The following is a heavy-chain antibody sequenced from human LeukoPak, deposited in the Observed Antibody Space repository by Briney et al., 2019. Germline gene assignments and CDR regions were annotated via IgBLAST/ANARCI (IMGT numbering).Heavy chain of an antibody. D-gene: IGHD3-3*01. J-gene: IGHJ4*02. Sequence: ASVKVSCKASGYTFTSYGISWVRQAPGQGLEWMGWISAYNGSTIYAQKLQGRVTMTTDTSTSTAYMELRSLRSDDTAVYYCARVVDDFWSGYYTGRSDYYYGSGSYPDYWGQGTLVTVSS. CDR3: ARVVDDFWSGYYTGRSDYYYGSGSYPDY. CDR1: GYTFTSYG. V-gene: IGHV1-18*01. CDR2: ISAYNGST.